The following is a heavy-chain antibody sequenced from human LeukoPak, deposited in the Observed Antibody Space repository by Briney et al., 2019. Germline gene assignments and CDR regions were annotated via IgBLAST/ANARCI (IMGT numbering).Heavy chain of an antibody. CDR2: ISGRGDST. D-gene: IGHD6-13*01. J-gene: IGHJ4*02. V-gene: IGHV3-23*01. Sequence: SGGSLTLSCAASGFTFRSYAMTWVRQAPGKGLEWVSVISGRGDSTYYADSVKGRFTISRDNFKNTLYLQMNSLTAEDTAVYYCARGGTSSWYFVFDYWGQGVLVTVSS. CDR1: GFTFRSYA. CDR3: ARGGTSSWYFVFDY.